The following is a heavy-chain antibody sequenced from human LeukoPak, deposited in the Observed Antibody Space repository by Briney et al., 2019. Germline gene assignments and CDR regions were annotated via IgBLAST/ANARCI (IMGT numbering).Heavy chain of an antibody. J-gene: IGHJ3*02. Sequence: SETLSLTCTVSGGSISSYYWSWIRQPPGEGLEWIGYIYYSGSTNYNPSLKSRVTISVDTSKNQFSLKLSSVTAADTAVYYCAISLAYCGGDCYPGAFDIWDQGTMVTVSS. D-gene: IGHD2-21*02. V-gene: IGHV4-59*01. CDR3: AISLAYCGGDCYPGAFDI. CDR1: GGSISSYY. CDR2: IYYSGST.